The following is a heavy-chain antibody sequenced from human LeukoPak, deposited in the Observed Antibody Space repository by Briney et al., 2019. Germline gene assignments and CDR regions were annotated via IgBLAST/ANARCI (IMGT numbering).Heavy chain of an antibody. CDR3: ARSIAVDDAFDI. CDR2: IISDGSAT. Sequence: PGGSLRLSCVASGLTFSSYWMHWVRQTPGKGLVWVSRIISDGSATSYADSVTGRFTISRDNAKNTLYLQMNSLRDDDTAVYYCARSIAVDDAFDIWGQGTMVTVSS. CDR1: GLTFSSYW. D-gene: IGHD6-19*01. V-gene: IGHV3-74*01. J-gene: IGHJ3*02.